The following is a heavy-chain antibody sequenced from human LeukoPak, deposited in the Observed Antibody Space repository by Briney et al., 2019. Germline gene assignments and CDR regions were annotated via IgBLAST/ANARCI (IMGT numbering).Heavy chain of an antibody. CDR2: IYHSGST. D-gene: IGHD1-7*01. V-gene: IGHV4-30-2*01. J-gene: IGHJ5*02. Sequence: PSETLSLTCTVSGGSISSGGYYWSWIRQPPGKGLEWIGYIYHSGSTYYNPSLKSRVTISVDRSKNQFSLKLSSVTAADTAVYYCGRVTGTTNPWGYNWFDPWGQGTLVTVSS. CDR1: GGSISSGGYY. CDR3: GRVTGTTNPWGYNWFDP.